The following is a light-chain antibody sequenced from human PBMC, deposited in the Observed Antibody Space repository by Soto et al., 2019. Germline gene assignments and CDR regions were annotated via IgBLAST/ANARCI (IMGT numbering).Light chain of an antibody. V-gene: IGLV2-14*01. Sequence: QSALTQPASVSGSPGQSITISCTGTSSDVGGYNYVSWYQQHPGKAPKLMIYEVSNRPSGVSNRFSGSKSGNTASLPISGLQAEDEADYYCSSYTSSSTFHVVFGGGTKLTVL. CDR3: SSYTSSSTFHVV. CDR1: SSDVGGYNY. J-gene: IGLJ2*01. CDR2: EVS.